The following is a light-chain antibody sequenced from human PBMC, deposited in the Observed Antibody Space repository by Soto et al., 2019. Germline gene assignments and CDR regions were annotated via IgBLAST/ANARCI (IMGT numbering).Light chain of an antibody. CDR2: WAS. CDR1: QSLFWSSNNKDY. J-gene: IGKJ4*01. V-gene: IGKV4-1*01. CDR3: QQYYSLPLT. Sequence: DIVMTQSPDSLTVSLGERVTITCKSSQSLFWSSNNKDYFAWYQQKPGQPPKLLIKWASARESGVPDRFSGSGSGTDFTLTISSLQTEDVAVYYCQQYYSLPLTFGGGTKVDIK.